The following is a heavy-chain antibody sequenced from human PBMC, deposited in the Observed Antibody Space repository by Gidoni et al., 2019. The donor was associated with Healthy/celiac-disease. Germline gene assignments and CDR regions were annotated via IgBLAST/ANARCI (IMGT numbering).Heavy chain of an antibody. CDR3: ASLITGTWAGWFDP. Sequence: QVQLQESGPGLVKPSGTLSLTCAVSGGSISRSNWWCWVRKPPGKGLEWIGEIDHSGSTNYNPSLKSRVTISVDKSKNQFSLKLSSVTAADTAVYYCASLITGTWAGWFDPWGQGTLVTVSS. V-gene: IGHV4-4*02. D-gene: IGHD1-20*01. CDR2: IDHSGST. CDR1: GGSISRSNW. J-gene: IGHJ5*02.